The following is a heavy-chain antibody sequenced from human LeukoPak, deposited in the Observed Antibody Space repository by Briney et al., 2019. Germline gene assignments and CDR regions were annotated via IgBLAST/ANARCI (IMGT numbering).Heavy chain of an antibody. D-gene: IGHD6-19*01. V-gene: IGHV1-69*05. CDR3: ASPSSGWITDAFDI. CDR1: GGTFSSYA. Sequence: SVKVSCKASGGTFSSYAISWVRQAPGQGLEWMGGIIPIFGTANYAQQFQGRVTITTDESTSTAYMELSSLRSEDTAVYYCASPSSGWITDAFDIWGQGTMVTVPS. J-gene: IGHJ3*02. CDR2: IIPIFGTA.